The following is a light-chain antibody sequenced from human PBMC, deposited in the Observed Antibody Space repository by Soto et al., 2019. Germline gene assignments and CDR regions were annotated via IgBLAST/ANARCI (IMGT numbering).Light chain of an antibody. J-gene: IGLJ2*01. V-gene: IGLV1-44*01. Sequence: QSVLTQPPSASGTPGQRVTISCSGSSSNIGSNTVSWDQQLPGTAPRLLFYSNNQRPSGVPDRFSGSKSGTSASLAISGLQSEDEADYYCAAWDDSLNVVVFGGGTKLTVL. CDR3: AAWDDSLNVVV. CDR2: SNN. CDR1: SSNIGSNT.